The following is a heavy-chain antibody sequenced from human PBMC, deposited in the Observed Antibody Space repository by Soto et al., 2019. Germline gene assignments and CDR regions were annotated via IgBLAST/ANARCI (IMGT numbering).Heavy chain of an antibody. Sequence: VSCKASGYTFSSYGISWVRQAPGQGLEWMGWISADNGNTNYAHKLQGRVAMTTDTSTSTAYMELRSLRSDDTAVYYCARDFVRGRVPFDHWGQGTLVTVSS. CDR2: ISADNGNT. D-gene: IGHD3-10*02. CDR3: ARDFVRGRVPFDH. J-gene: IGHJ4*02. CDR1: GYTFSSYG. V-gene: IGHV1-18*01.